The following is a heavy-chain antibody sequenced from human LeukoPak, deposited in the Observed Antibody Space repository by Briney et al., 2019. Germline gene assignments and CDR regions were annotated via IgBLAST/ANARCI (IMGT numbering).Heavy chain of an antibody. CDR2: LNYSGST. V-gene: IGHV4-34*01. Sequence: SETLYLNCAGHGGSFSGYNWSRSLQPPGNRLDRIGELNYSGSTNYNPSLKIPVTISVDTSKNQFSLKLSSVTAADTAVYYCATSPKMVVRGAIGYWGQGTLVTVSS. CDR3: ATSPKMVVRGAIGY. D-gene: IGHD3-10*01. CDR1: GGSFSGYN. J-gene: IGHJ4*02.